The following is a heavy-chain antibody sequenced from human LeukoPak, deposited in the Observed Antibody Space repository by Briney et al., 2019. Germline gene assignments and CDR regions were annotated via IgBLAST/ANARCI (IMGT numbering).Heavy chain of an antibody. CDR3: AKDWSYKGWAYYCDY. J-gene: IGHJ4*02. CDR2: IRYDGSNK. Sequence: PGGSLRLSCAASGFTFSSYGMHWVRQAPGKGLEWVAFIRYDGSNKYYADSVKGRFTISRDNSKNTLYLQMNSLSAEDTAVYYCAKDWSYKGWAYYCDYWGQGTLVTVSS. D-gene: IGHD1-1*01. V-gene: IGHV3-30*02. CDR1: GFTFSSYG.